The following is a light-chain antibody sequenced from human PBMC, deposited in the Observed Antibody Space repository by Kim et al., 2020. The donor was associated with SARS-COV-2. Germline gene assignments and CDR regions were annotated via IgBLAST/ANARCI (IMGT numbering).Light chain of an antibody. CDR3: SSYTTSASYV. J-gene: IGLJ1*01. Sequence: GQAITMSCTGASSDIGHANDVSWYQQYPGKAPKLMIFNVAQRPSGISNRFSGSKSGDTASLTISGLQAEDEADYYCSSYTTSASYVFGTGTKVTVL. V-gene: IGLV2-14*04. CDR1: SSDIGHAND. CDR2: NVA.